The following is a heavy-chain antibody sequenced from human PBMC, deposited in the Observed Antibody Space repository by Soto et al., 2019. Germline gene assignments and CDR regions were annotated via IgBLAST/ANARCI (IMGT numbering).Heavy chain of an antibody. D-gene: IGHD3-22*01. CDR1: GYSFATYW. CDR3: ARGAVYYYDTRDAYDI. CDR2: IYPGDSGT. V-gene: IGHV5-51*01. Sequence: GESLKISCKGSGYSFATYWIGWVRQMPGKSLEWMGIIYPGDSGTRYSPSFQGQVTISADKSISTAYVQWSSLKALDTVMYFCARGAVYYYDTRDAYDIWGQGTMVTVSS. J-gene: IGHJ3*02.